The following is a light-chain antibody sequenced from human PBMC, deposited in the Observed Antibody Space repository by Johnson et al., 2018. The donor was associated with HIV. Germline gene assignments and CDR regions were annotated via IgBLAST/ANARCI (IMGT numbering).Light chain of an antibody. CDR3: GTWDSSLSAGV. J-gene: IGLJ1*01. CDR2: DNN. V-gene: IGLV1-51*01. Sequence: QPVLTQPPSVSAAPGQKVTISCSGSSSNIGNNYVSWYQQLPGTAPKLLIYDNNKRPSGIPDRFSGSQSGTSATLGITGLQTGDEADYYCGTWDSSLSAGVFGTGTKVTVL. CDR1: SSNIGNNY.